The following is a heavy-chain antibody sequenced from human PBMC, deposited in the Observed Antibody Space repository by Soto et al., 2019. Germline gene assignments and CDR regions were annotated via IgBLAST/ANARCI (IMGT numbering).Heavy chain of an antibody. J-gene: IGHJ4*02. CDR2: ISGNGGST. CDR1: GFTFSSYA. CDR3: AKVLTPGGASSAVTNFDC. D-gene: IGHD6-13*01. V-gene: IGHV3-23*01. Sequence: PGGSLRLSCAASGFTFSSYAMSWVRQAPGKGLEWVSTISGNGGSTYYADSVKGRFTISRDNSRNTLSLQMNSLTDEDTAVYYFAKVLTPGGASSAVTNFDCWGKGTPVTVSS.